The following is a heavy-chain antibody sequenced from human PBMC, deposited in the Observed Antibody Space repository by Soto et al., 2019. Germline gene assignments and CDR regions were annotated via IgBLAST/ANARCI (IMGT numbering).Heavy chain of an antibody. J-gene: IGHJ6*02. Sequence: PGGSLRLSCAASGFTFSSYAMHWVRQAPGKGLEWVAVISYDGSNKYYADSVKGRFTISRDNSKNTLYLQMNSLRAEDTAVYYCARGSNYDSSGYKGYYYGMDVWGQGTTVTVSS. CDR1: GFTFSSYA. V-gene: IGHV3-30-3*01. CDR3: ARGSNYDSSGYKGYYYGMDV. D-gene: IGHD3-22*01. CDR2: ISYDGSNK.